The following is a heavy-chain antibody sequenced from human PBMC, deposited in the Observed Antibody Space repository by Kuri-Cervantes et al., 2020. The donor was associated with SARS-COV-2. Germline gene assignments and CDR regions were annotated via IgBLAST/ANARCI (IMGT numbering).Heavy chain of an antibody. V-gene: IGHV1-3*01. J-gene: IGHJ6*02. D-gene: IGHD6-13*01. CDR1: GYTFTSYA. CDR3: ARAGPYSSSWANNYYYYGMDV. CDR2: SNAGNGNT. Sequence: ASVKVSCKASGYTFTSYAMHWVRQAPGQRLEWMGWSNAGNGNTKYSQKFQGRVTITRDTSASTAYMELSSLRSEDTAVYYCARAGPYSSSWANNYYYYGMDVWGQGTTVTVSS.